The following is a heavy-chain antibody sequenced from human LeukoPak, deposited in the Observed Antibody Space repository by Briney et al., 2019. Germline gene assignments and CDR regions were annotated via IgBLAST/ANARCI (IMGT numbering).Heavy chain of an antibody. Sequence: PGGSLRLSCAASGFTFSSYWMHWVRQAPGKGLVWVSRINSDGSSTSYADSVKGRFTISRDNAKNTLYLQMNSLRAEDTAVYYCARVPPDYYYYYGTDVWGQGTTVTVS. V-gene: IGHV3-74*01. CDR2: INSDGSST. CDR3: ARVPPDYYYYYGTDV. CDR1: GFTFSSYW. J-gene: IGHJ6*02.